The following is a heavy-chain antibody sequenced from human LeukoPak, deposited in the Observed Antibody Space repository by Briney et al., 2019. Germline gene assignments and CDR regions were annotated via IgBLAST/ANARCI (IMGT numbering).Heavy chain of an antibody. D-gene: IGHD6-19*01. J-gene: IGHJ4*02. CDR3: ASRYSSGWYSFDY. CDR2: IIPIFGTA. CDR1: GGTFSSYA. V-gene: IGHV1-69*13. Sequence: SVKVSCKASGGTFSSYAISWVRQAPGQGLEWMGGIIPIFGTANYAQKFQGRVTITADESTRTAYMELSSLRSEDTAVYYCASRYSSGWYSFDYWGQGTLVTVSS.